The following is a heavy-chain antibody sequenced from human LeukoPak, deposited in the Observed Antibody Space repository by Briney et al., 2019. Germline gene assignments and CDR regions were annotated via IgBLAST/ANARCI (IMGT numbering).Heavy chain of an antibody. CDR3: ARDHYYEYFDY. Sequence: GGCLRLSCAASGFTFSSYSMNWVRQAPGKGLEWVSYISTSTTIYYADSVKGRFTISRDNAKNSLYLQMNSLRDEDTAVYYCARDHYYEYFDYWGQGTLVTVFS. CDR1: GFTFSSYS. V-gene: IGHV3-48*02. D-gene: IGHD3-22*01. CDR2: ISTSTTI. J-gene: IGHJ4*02.